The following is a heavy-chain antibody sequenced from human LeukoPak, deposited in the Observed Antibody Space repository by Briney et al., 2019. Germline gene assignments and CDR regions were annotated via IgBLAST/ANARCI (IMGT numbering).Heavy chain of an antibody. J-gene: IGHJ4*02. CDR2: ISGSGGST. D-gene: IGHD6-6*01. Sequence: GGSLRPSCAASGFTFSSYAMSWVRQAPGKGLEWVSAISGSGGSTYYADSVKGRFTISRDNSKNTLYLQMNSLRAEDTAVYYCASGGAARTPFDYWGQGTLVTVSS. V-gene: IGHV3-23*01. CDR1: GFTFSSYA. CDR3: ASGGAARTPFDY.